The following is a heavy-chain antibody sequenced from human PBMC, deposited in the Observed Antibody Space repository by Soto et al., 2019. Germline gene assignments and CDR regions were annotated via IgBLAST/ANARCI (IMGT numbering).Heavy chain of an antibody. Sequence: QPGGSLRLSCAASGFTFSSYSMNWVRQAPGKGLEWVSYISSSSSTIYYADSVKGRFTISRDNAKNSLYLQMNSLRAEDTAVYYCARVGFLEWLNYYMDVWGKGTTVTVSS. D-gene: IGHD3-3*01. V-gene: IGHV3-48*01. CDR2: ISSSSSTI. J-gene: IGHJ6*03. CDR1: GFTFSSYS. CDR3: ARVGFLEWLNYYMDV.